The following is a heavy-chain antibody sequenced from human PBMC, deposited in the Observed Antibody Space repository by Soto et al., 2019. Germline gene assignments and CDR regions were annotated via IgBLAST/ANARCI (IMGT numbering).Heavy chain of an antibody. CDR1: GYTFTGYY. Sequence: ASVKVSCKASGYTFTGYYMHWVRRAPGQGLEWMGWINPNSGGTNYAQKFQGRVTMTRDTSISTAYMELSRLRSDDTAVYYCARDDYGDQSPDYWGQGTLVTVSS. CDR2: INPNSGGT. CDR3: ARDDYGDQSPDY. J-gene: IGHJ4*02. V-gene: IGHV1-2*02. D-gene: IGHD4-17*01.